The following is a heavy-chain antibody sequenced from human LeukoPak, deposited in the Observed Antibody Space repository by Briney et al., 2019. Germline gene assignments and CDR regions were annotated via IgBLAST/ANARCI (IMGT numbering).Heavy chain of an antibody. CDR1: GYTFTGYY. V-gene: IGHV1-2*02. J-gene: IGHJ4*02. CDR3: AREGAGGSWAGY. D-gene: IGHD1-26*01. CDR2: INPNSGDT. Sequence: ASVKVSCKASGYTFTGYYMHWVRQAPGQGLEWMGWINPNSGDTNYAQKFQGRVTVTRDTSISTAFMELNRLTSDDTAVYYCAREGAGGSWAGYWGQGTLVTVSS.